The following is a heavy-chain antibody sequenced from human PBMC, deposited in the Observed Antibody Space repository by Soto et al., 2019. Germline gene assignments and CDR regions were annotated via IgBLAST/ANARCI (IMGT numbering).Heavy chain of an antibody. CDR3: ARTIAVAAVEY. CDR2: IYYSGST. V-gene: IGHV4-31*03. J-gene: IGHJ4*02. D-gene: IGHD6-19*01. CDR1: GGSISSGGYY. Sequence: QVQLQESGPGLVKPSQTLSLTCTVSGGSISSGGYYWSWIRQHPGKGLEWLGYIYYSGSTYYNPSLKSRVTISVDTSKNQFSLKMSSVTAADTAVYYCARTIAVAAVEYCGQGTLVTVSS.